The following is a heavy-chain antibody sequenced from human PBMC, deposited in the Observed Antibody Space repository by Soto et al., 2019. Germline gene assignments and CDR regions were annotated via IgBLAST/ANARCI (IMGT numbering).Heavy chain of an antibody. Sequence: LETMPLTCAVYGGTFSCYYLSWISKTPGKGLEWIGEINHSGSTNYNPSLKSRVTISVDTSKNQFSLKLSSVTAADTAVYYCAEEQGSWPPYNWFDPWGQGTLVTVSS. CDR3: AEEQGSWPPYNWFDP. CDR2: INHSGST. J-gene: IGHJ5*02. D-gene: IGHD6-13*01. CDR1: GGTFSCYY. V-gene: IGHV4-34*08.